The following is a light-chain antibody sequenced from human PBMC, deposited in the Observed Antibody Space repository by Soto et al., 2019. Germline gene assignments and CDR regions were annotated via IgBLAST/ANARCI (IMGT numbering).Light chain of an antibody. CDR2: EVI. Sequence: QSVLTQPPSASGSPGQSVTISCTGTSSDVGAYDYVSWYQQHPGKAPQLIIYEVIKRPSGVPDRFSGSKSANTASLTVSGLQAEDEADYYCSSYTSSSTQVFGTGTKVTVL. CDR1: SSDVGAYDY. CDR3: SSYTSSSTQV. V-gene: IGLV2-8*01. J-gene: IGLJ1*01.